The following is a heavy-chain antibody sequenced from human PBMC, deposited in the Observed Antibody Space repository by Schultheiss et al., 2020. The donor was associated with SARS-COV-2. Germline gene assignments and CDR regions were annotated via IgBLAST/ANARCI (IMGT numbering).Heavy chain of an antibody. CDR3: AREPPITYDSGRYYFDY. CDR2: IYYSGST. D-gene: IGHD3-22*01. Sequence: SETLSLTCTVSGGSISNYYWGWVRQPPGKGLEWIGYIYYSGSTNYNPSLKSRVTISIDTSKNQFSLKLSSVTAADTAMYYCAREPPITYDSGRYYFDYWGQGTLVTVSS. V-gene: IGHV4-59*01. CDR1: GGSISNYY. J-gene: IGHJ4*02.